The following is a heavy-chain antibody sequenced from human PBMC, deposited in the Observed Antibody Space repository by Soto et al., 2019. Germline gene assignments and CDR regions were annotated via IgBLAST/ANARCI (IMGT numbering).Heavy chain of an antibody. D-gene: IGHD3-16*01. CDR1: GYSISSGYF. CDR3: ARDXFGFDGRRPIGSIWFDP. V-gene: IGHV4-38-2*02. Sequence: NPSETLSLTCAVSGYSISSGYFWGWIRQPPGKGLEWIGSIYHSGSTYYNPSLKSRVTVSVDTSKNQFSLKLSSVTAADTAVYYCARDXFGFDGRRPIGSIWFDPWGQGTLVTVSS. CDR2: IYHSGST. J-gene: IGHJ5*02.